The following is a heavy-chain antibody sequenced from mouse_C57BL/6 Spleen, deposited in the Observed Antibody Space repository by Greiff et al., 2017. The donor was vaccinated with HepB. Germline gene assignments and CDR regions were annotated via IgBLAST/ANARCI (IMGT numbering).Heavy chain of an antibody. CDR2: INPSSGYT. D-gene: IGHD3-2*02. J-gene: IGHJ4*01. CDR1: GYTFTSYW. V-gene: IGHV1-7*01. Sequence: VQLQQSGAELAKPGASVKLSCKASGYTFTSYWMHWVKQRPGQGLEWIGYINPSSGYTKYNQKFKDKATLTADKSSSTAYMQLSSLTYEDAAVYYCARGDSSGYRAMDYWGQGTSVTVSS. CDR3: ARGDSSGYRAMDY.